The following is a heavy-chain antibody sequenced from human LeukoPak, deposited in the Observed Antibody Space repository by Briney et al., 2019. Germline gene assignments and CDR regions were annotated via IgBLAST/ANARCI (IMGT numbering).Heavy chain of an antibody. CDR3: TTDLVAAAGTGLDY. J-gene: IGHJ4*02. CDR1: GFTFSNAW. V-gene: IGHV3-15*01. CDR2: IKSKIDGGTT. D-gene: IGHD6-13*01. Sequence: GGSLRLSCAASGFTFSNAWMTWVRQAPGKGLEWVGRIKSKIDGGTTDYAAPVKGRFTISRDDSKNMLYLQMNSLKTEDTAVYYCTTDLVAAAGTGLDYWGQGTLVTVSS.